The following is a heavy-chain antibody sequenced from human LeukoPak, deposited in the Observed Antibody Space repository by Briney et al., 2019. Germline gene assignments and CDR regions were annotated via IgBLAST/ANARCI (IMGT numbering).Heavy chain of an antibody. D-gene: IGHD5-24*01. CDR3: AGGGHGSEFHY. V-gene: IGHV3-21*01. CDR1: GFTFSSYS. CDR2: ITTGSDYI. Sequence: PGGSLRLSCAASGFTFSSYSMSWVRQAPGKGLEWVSSITTGSDYIYYADSLKGRFTVSRDDAKNSLYLQMNSLRAEDTAFYYCAGGGHGSEFHYWGQGALVTVSS. J-gene: IGHJ4*02.